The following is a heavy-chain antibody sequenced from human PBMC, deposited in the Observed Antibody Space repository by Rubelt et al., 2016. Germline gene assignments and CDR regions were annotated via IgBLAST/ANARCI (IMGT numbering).Heavy chain of an antibody. V-gene: IGHV5-10-1*03. J-gene: IGHJ5*02. CDR1: GYSFNSYW. D-gene: IGHD3-10*01. Sequence: EVQLVQSGAEVKKPGESLRISCKGSGYSFNSYWISWVRQMPGKGLEWMGRIDTSDSYTNYSPSFQGHVTISADKSISTASLQWSSLKASDTAMYYCARIPGSGSSEINWFDPWGQGTLVTVSS. CDR2: IDTSDSYT. CDR3: ARIPGSGSSEINWFDP.